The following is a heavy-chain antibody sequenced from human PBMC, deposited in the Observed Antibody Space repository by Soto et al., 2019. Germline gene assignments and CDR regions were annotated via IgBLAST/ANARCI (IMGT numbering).Heavy chain of an antibody. CDR2: IYYSGST. V-gene: IGHV4-39*01. CDR3: ARPITAVAGTGRWFDP. Sequence: SETLSLTCTVSGGSISSSSYYWGWIRQPPGKGLEWIGSIYYSGSTYYNPSLKSRVTISVDTSKNQFSLKLSSVTAADTAVYYCARPITAVAGTGRWFDPWGQGTLVTVSS. D-gene: IGHD6-19*01. J-gene: IGHJ5*02. CDR1: GGSISSSSYY.